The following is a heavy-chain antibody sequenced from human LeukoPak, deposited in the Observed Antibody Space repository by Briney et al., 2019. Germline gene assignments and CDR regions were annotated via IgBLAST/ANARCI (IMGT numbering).Heavy chain of an antibody. V-gene: IGHV4-59*01. J-gene: IGHJ5*01. CDR1: GGSMRNYY. Sequence: SETLSLTCTVSGGSMRNYYWSWIRQYPGKGLEWIGYIHYSGSTIYNPSLKSRLSISVETSKNQFSLKMRSVTTADTAVYFCAREYCSGGSCGWFDSWGQGTLVTVSS. D-gene: IGHD2-15*01. CDR2: IHYSGST. CDR3: AREYCSGGSCGWFDS.